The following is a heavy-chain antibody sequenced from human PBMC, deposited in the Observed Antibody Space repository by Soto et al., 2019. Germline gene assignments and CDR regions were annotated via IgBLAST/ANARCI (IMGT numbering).Heavy chain of an antibody. CDR1: GGSISSSNW. CDR2: IYHSGST. CDR3: ARGDSSSWYSLDY. Sequence: PSETLSLTCAVSGGSISSSNWWSWVRQPPGKGLEWIGEIYHSGSTSYNPSLKSRVSISVDKSKNQFSLNLSSVTAADTAVYYCARGDSSSWYSLDYWGQGTLVTVSS. V-gene: IGHV4-4*02. D-gene: IGHD6-13*01. J-gene: IGHJ4*02.